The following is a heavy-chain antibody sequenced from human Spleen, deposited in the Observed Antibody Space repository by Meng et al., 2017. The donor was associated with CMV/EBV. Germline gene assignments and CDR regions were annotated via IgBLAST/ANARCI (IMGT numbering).Heavy chain of an antibody. CDR1: GYTFTAYY. V-gene: IGHV1-2*02. D-gene: IGHD3-22*01. J-gene: IGHJ4*02. Sequence: SGYTFTAYYMHWVRQAPGQGLEWMGWINPNSGGTNYVQKFQGRVTMTRDTSISTAYMELSSLRSDDTAVYYCARDLRYYESSGPIDYWGLGALVTVSS. CDR3: ARDLRYYESSGPIDY. CDR2: INPNSGGT.